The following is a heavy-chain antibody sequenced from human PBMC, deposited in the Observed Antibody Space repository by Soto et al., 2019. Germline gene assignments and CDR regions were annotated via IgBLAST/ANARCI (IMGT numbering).Heavy chain of an antibody. J-gene: IGHJ6*02. CDR1: GGTFSSYA. CDR2: IIRIFGTP. Sequence: QVQLVQSGAEVKKPGSSVKVSCKASGGTFSSYAINWVRQAPGQGLEWMGGIIRIFGTPDYAQRFQGRVTVTADEATSTAYRELSSLRSEDTAVYYCARPGSNEYYYYGMDVWGQGTTVTVSS. D-gene: IGHD3-10*01. V-gene: IGHV1-69*12. CDR3: ARPGSNEYYYYGMDV.